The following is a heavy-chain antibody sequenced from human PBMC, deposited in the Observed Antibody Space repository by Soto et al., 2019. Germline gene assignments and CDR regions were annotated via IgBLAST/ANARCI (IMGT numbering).Heavy chain of an antibody. V-gene: IGHV2-5*02. CDR3: AHAISGWYGHNLDY. J-gene: IGHJ4*02. D-gene: IGHD6-19*01. CDR1: GFSLSTSGVG. Sequence: QITLKESGPTLVKPTQTLTLTCTFSGFSLSTSGVGVGWIRQPPGKALEWLALIYWDVDKRYSPSLKSRLTITKNTSKNHVDLTITNMDHVDTATYYCAHAISGWYGHNLDYWGQGILVTVSS. CDR2: IYWDVDK.